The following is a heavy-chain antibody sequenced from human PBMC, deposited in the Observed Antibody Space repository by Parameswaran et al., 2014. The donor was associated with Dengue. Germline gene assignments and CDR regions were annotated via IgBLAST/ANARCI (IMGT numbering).Heavy chain of an antibody. D-gene: IGHD3-22*01. Sequence: RWIRQPPGKGLEWIGYIYYSGSTYYNPSLKSRVTISVDTSKNQFSLKLSSVTAADTAVYYCARESGSGSPLIFDYWGQGTLVTVSS. V-gene: IGHV4-31*02. CDR3: ARESGSGSPLIFDY. CDR2: IYYSGST. J-gene: IGHJ4*02.